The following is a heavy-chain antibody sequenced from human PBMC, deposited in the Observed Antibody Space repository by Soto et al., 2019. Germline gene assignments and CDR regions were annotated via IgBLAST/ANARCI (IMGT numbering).Heavy chain of an antibody. V-gene: IGHV4-31*03. J-gene: IGHJ6*02. CDR3: ARDHKWDGMDV. D-gene: IGHD1-26*01. CDR2: INYSGTT. CDR1: GGSFSSDSFI. Sequence: QVQLQESGPGLVKPSQTLSLTCSVSGGSFSSDSFIWSWVRQFPGKGLEWIGYINYSGTTYYNSSLRSRITMSVDTSKNQFSLNLSSVTAADTAVYYCARDHKWDGMDVWGQGTTVTVSS.